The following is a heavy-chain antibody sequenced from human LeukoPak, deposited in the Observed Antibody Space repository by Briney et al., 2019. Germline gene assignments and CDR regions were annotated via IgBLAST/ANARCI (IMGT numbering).Heavy chain of an antibody. CDR2: IWYDGSNK. D-gene: IGHD3-3*01. CDR1: GFTFSSYG. Sequence: PVRSLRLSCAASGFTFSSYGMHWVRQAPGKGLEWVAVIWYDGSNKYYADSAKGRFTISRDNSKNTLYLQMNSLRAEDTAVYYCAKGDYDYGGFDPWGQGTLVTVSS. V-gene: IGHV3-33*06. CDR3: AKGDYDYGGFDP. J-gene: IGHJ5*02.